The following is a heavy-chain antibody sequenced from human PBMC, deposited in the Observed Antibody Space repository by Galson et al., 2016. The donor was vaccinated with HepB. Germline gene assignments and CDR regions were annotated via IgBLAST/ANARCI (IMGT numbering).Heavy chain of an antibody. CDR1: GLIFSNYD. CDR2: ISTAGRTE. D-gene: IGHD1-14*01. V-gene: IGHV3-30-3*02. J-gene: IGHJ4*02. Sequence: SLRLSCAASGLIFSNYDFHWVRQAPGKGLEWVAVISTAGRTEFYAESVKGRSTISRDNSRNTLYLEISSLTTEDAALYYCATDFQLGTPDYFDYWGQGTLVAVSS. CDR3: ATDFQLGTPDYFDY.